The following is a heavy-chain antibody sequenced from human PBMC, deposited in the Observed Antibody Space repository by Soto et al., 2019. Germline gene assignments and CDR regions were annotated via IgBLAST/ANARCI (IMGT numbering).Heavy chain of an antibody. J-gene: IGHJ6*02. V-gene: IGHV1-18*01. CDR1: GYTFTSYG. Sequence: QVQLVQSGAEVKKPGASVKVSCKASGYTFTSYGISWVRQAPGQGLEWMGWISAYNGNTNYAQKLQGRVTMTTDTATSTAYMELRSLRSDDTAVYYWARDRGGVGATTYYYGMDVWGQGTTVTVSS. CDR2: ISAYNGNT. D-gene: IGHD1-26*01. CDR3: ARDRGGVGATTYYYGMDV.